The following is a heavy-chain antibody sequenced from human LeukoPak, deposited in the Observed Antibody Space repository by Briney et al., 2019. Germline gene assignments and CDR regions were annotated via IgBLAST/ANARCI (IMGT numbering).Heavy chain of an antibody. CDR3: ATSPPGAGYYYYYYMDV. J-gene: IGHJ6*03. D-gene: IGHD6-6*01. CDR2: ISSSSSTI. Sequence: GESLTLSCAAPGFTFSDYYMSWIRQAPGEGVVWFSYISSSSSTIYYADSVKGRFTISRDNAKNSLYLQMNSLRAEDTAVYYCATSPPGAGYYYYYYMDVWGKGTTVTVSS. CDR1: GFTFSDYY. V-gene: IGHV3-11*01.